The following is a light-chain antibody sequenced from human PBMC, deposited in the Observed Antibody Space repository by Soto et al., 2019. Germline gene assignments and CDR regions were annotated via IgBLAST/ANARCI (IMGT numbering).Light chain of an antibody. J-gene: IGLJ3*02. CDR3: CSYAGSSTWV. V-gene: IGLV2-23*01. Sequence: QSALTQPASVSGSPGQSITISCTGTSSDVGSYNLVSWYQLHPGKAPKLMIYEGSKRPSGVSNRFSGSKSGNTASLTISGLQAEDEADYYCCSYAGSSTWVFGGGTKLT. CDR2: EGS. CDR1: SSDVGSYNL.